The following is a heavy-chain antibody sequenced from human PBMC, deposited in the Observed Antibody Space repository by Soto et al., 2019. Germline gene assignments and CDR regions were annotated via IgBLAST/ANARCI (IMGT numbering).Heavy chain of an antibody. Sequence: QLHLVQSGAVVKKPGASVTVSCSASGYPVTAYYMHWVRQAPGRGLEWMGGINPATGAAKYTQTFQGRVTMARDTSTGTGFMELRGLTSEDTAGFYWARGGGVGVAGSAAFDMWGQGTLVTVSS. D-gene: IGHD3-3*01. CDR2: INPATGAA. CDR1: GYPVTAYY. J-gene: IGHJ3*02. CDR3: ARGGGVGVAGSAAFDM. V-gene: IGHV1-2*02.